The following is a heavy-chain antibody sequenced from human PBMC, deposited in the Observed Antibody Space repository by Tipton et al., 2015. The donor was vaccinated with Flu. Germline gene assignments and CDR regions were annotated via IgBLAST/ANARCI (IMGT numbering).Heavy chain of an antibody. Sequence: QLMQSGGGLVQPRRSLRLSCTASGFTFGDYAMSWVRQAPGKGLEWVGFIRSKAYGGTSEYAASVKGRFTISRDDSKSIAYLQMNSLKTEDTAVYYCTRGAVVAAIAYWYFDLWGRGTLVTVSS. CDR1: GFTFGDYA. D-gene: IGHD2-15*01. V-gene: IGHV3-49*04. CDR2: IRSKAYGGTS. CDR3: TRGAVVAAIAYWYFDL. J-gene: IGHJ2*01.